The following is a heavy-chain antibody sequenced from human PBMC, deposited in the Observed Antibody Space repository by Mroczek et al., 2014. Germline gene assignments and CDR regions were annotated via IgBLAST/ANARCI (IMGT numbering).Heavy chain of an antibody. Sequence: VQLQESGGGLVQPGGSLRLSCAASGFTFSSYSMNWVRQAPGKGLEWVSYISSSSSTIYYADSVKGRFTISRDNAKNSLYLQMNSLRAEDTAVYYCARGIAVAGMGLDYWGQGTLVTVSS. CDR1: GFTFSSYS. V-gene: IGHV3-48*01. D-gene: IGHD6-19*01. J-gene: IGHJ4*02. CDR3: ARGIAVAGMGLDY. CDR2: ISSSSSTI.